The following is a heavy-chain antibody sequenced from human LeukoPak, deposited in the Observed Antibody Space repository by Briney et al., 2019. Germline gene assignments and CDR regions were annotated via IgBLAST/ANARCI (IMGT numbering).Heavy chain of an antibody. CDR1: GGSIRSYY. Sequence: PSETLSLTCTVSGGSIRSYYGSWIRQPPGKGLEWIGYIHYSGSTNYNPSLKSRVTISVDTSKNQFSLKLSSVTAADTAVYYCARDRCTDGSCYSDYWGQGTLVTVSS. J-gene: IGHJ4*02. CDR3: ARDRCTDGSCYSDY. D-gene: IGHD2-15*01. V-gene: IGHV4-59*12. CDR2: IHYSGST.